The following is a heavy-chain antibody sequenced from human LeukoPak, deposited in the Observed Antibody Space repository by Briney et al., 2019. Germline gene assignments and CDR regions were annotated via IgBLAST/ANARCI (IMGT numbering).Heavy chain of an antibody. D-gene: IGHD3-22*01. V-gene: IGHV1-69*06. Sequence: SVKVSCKASGYIFTRYGISWVRQAPGQGLEWMGGIIPIFGTANYAQKFQGRVTITADKSTSTAYMELSSLRSEDTAVYYCAIQYYYDSSGYYFCWGQGTLVTVSS. J-gene: IGHJ4*02. CDR1: GYIFTRYG. CDR3: AIQYYYDSSGYYFC. CDR2: IIPIFGTA.